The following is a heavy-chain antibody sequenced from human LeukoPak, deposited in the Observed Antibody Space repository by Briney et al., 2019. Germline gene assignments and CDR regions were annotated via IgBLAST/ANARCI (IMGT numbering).Heavy chain of an antibody. Sequence: GGSLRLSCASSAFTLDDYSMHWVRQAPGEGLEWVSGISWNSGNIGHADSVKGRFPISRDNAKNYLYRQMNSLRAENTGLYYCAKDVYDILSGGDAFDMWGQGTMVTVSS. CDR2: ISWNSGNI. D-gene: IGHD3-9*01. V-gene: IGHV3-9*01. CDR1: AFTLDDYS. J-gene: IGHJ3*02. CDR3: AKDVYDILSGGDAFDM.